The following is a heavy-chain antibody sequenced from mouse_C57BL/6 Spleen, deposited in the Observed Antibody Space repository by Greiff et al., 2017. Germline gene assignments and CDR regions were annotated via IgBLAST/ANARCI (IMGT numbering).Heavy chain of an antibody. Sequence: EVQLQQSGPELVKPGASVKIPCKASGYTFTDYNMDWVKQSHGKSLEWIGDINPNNGGTIYNQKFKGKATLTVDKSSSTAYMELRSLTSEDTAVYYCARLPSFTTVVATDYAMDYWGQGTSVTVSS. V-gene: IGHV1-18*01. D-gene: IGHD1-1*01. J-gene: IGHJ4*01. CDR1: GYTFTDYN. CDR3: ARLPSFTTVVATDYAMDY. CDR2: INPNNGGT.